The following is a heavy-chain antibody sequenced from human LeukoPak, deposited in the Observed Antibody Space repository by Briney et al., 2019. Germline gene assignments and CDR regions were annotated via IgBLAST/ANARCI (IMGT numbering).Heavy chain of an antibody. J-gene: IGHJ4*02. CDR1: GFTFSSYS. Sequence: GGSLRLSCAASGFTFSSYSMNWVRQAPGKGLEWVSSISSSSSYIYYADSVKGRFTISRDNAKNSLYLQMNSLRAEDTAVYYCAREQQLVRDYFDYWGQGTLVTVSS. CDR3: AREQQLVRDYFDY. CDR2: ISSSSSYI. V-gene: IGHV3-21*01. D-gene: IGHD6-13*01.